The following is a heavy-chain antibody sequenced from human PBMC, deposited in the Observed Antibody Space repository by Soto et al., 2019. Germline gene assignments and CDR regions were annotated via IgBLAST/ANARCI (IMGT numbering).Heavy chain of an antibody. Sequence: PSETLSLTCSVSGASIIGDHWSWIRQPPGKGLEWIGYMYASGSTNTNVSLRSRVSISIDTSKNQLSLTLRSVTTADTAVYYCASGKYLDRFDYWGQGKLVTVSS. CDR1: GASIIGDH. CDR3: ASGKYLDRFDY. J-gene: IGHJ4*02. V-gene: IGHV4-4*08. D-gene: IGHD1-20*01. CDR2: MYASGST.